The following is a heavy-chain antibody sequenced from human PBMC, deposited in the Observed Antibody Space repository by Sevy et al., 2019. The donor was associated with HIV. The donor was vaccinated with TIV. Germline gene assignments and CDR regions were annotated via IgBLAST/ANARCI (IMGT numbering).Heavy chain of an antibody. CDR3: TTDYDILTGYYKPDDY. Sequence: GGCLRLSCAASGFTFSNAWMSWVRQAPGKGLEWVGRIKSKTDGGTTDYAAPVKGRFTISRDDSKNTLYLQMNSLKTEDTAVYYCTTDYDILTGYYKPDDYWGQGTLVTVSS. J-gene: IGHJ4*02. CDR2: IKSKTDGGTT. V-gene: IGHV3-15*01. CDR1: GFTFSNAW. D-gene: IGHD3-9*01.